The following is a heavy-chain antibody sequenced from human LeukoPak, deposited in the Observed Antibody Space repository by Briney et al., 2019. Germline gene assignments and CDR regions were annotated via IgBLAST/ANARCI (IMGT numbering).Heavy chain of an antibody. J-gene: IGHJ4*02. CDR2: ISLSGLT. D-gene: IGHD2-15*01. CDR3: SRENGAYSPFGY. CDR1: GGSISNTNW. V-gene: IGHV4-4*02. Sequence: SETLSLTCGVSGGSISNTNWWSWGRQPPGQGLEWIGDISLSGLTNYNPSLKSRVTVSLDKSKNHLSLNLTSVTAADTAVYYCSRENGAYSPFGYWGQGTLVSVPS.